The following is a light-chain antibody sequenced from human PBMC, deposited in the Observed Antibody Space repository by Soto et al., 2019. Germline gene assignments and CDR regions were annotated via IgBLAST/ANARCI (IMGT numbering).Light chain of an antibody. Sequence: QSALTQPASVSGSPRQSITISCTGTSSDVGSYKLVSWYQQHPGKAPKLMISEVTKRPSGVSTRFSGSKSGNTASLTISGLQPEDESDYYCCSYAGSNTWVFGGGTKLTVL. CDR3: CSYAGSNTWV. V-gene: IGLV2-23*02. CDR1: SSDVGSYKL. CDR2: EVT. J-gene: IGLJ3*02.